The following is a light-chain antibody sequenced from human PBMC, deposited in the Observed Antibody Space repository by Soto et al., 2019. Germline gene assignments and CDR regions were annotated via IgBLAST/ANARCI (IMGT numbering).Light chain of an antibody. CDR3: QQRSTWPPA. CDR1: QNVFSY. J-gene: IGKJ2*01. Sequence: DTVLTQSPATLSLSPGARATLSCRASQNVFSYLGWYQHKPGQAPRLLIFDASNRANGIPARFSGSGSGTDFTLTISSLEAEDSAVYYCQQRSTWPPAFGQGTKVEIK. CDR2: DAS. V-gene: IGKV3-11*01.